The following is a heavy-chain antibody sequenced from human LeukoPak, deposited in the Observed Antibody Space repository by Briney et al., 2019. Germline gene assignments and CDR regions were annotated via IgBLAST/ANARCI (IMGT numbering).Heavy chain of an antibody. CDR2: ISKGGTNS. V-gene: IGHV3-30-3*01. Sequence: GGSLRLSCVASGRPFSSYPMHWVRQAPGKGLEWVAVISKGGTNSYYGDSVKGRYTISRDNSKNTLYLQMNSLRAEDTAVYYCARGVYNDAFDIWGQGTTVTVSS. CDR1: GRPFSSYP. J-gene: IGHJ3*02. CDR3: ARGVYNDAFDI. D-gene: IGHD1-1*01.